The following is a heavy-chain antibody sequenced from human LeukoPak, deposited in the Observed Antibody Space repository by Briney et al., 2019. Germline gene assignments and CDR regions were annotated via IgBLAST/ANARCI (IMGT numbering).Heavy chain of an antibody. CDR3: ARAYTSSRHYYYYYMDV. D-gene: IGHD6-13*01. CDR1: GCTCSSYS. J-gene: IGHJ6*03. Sequence: PGGSLRLSGAASGCTCSSYSMNWVRQAPGKGLEWVSSISSSSSYIYYADSVKGRFTISRDNAKNSLYLQMNSLRAEDTALYYCARAYTSSRHYYYYYMDVWGKGTTVTVSS. V-gene: IGHV3-21*04. CDR2: ISSSSSYI.